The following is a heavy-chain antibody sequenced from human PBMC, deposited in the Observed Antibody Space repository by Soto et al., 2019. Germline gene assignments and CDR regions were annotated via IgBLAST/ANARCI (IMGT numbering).Heavy chain of an antibody. J-gene: IGHJ5*02. CDR3: ATNLRGGYYYDSGGYYP. V-gene: IGHV4-34*01. CDR2: INHSGST. Sequence: SETLSLTCAVYGGSFSGYYWSWIRQPPGKGLEWIGEINHSGSTNYNPSLKSRVTISVDTSKNQFSLKLSSVTAADTAVYYCATNLRGGYYYDSGGYYPWGQGTLVTVSS. CDR1: GGSFSGYY. D-gene: IGHD3-22*01.